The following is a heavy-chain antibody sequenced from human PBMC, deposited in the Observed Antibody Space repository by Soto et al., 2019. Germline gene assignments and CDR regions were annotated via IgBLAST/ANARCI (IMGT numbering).Heavy chain of an antibody. CDR2: IYYDGSNK. J-gene: IGHJ6*02. CDR3: ARAGYASSPYYYGLDV. CDR1: GFTFSAYG. D-gene: IGHD2-2*01. Sequence: QVQLVESGGGVVQPGGSPRLSCAASGFTFSAYGMQWVRQVPGKGLEWVAHIYYDGSNKYYVDSVKGRFTVSRDNSKNTLYLQMDSLRAEDTAVYYCARAGYASSPYYYGLDVWGQGTTVAVSS. V-gene: IGHV3-33*01.